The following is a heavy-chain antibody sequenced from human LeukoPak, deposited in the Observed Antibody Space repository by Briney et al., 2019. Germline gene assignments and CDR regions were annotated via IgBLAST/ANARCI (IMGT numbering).Heavy chain of an antibody. CDR3: AKGGSFYDILTGYLRPYYFDY. CDR2: ISGSGGST. D-gene: IGHD3-9*01. Sequence: GGSLRLSCAASGFTFSSYAMSWVRQAPGKGLEWVPAISGSGGSTYYADSVKGRFTISRDNSKNTLYLQMNSLRAEDTAVYYCAKGGSFYDILTGYLRPYYFDYWGQGTLVTVSS. CDR1: GFTFSSYA. V-gene: IGHV3-23*01. J-gene: IGHJ4*02.